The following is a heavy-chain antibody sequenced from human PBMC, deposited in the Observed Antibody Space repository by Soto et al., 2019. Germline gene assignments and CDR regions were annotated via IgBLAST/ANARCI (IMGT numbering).Heavy chain of an antibody. J-gene: IGHJ4*01. CDR1: GFTFTNAW. CDR3: TTDSYSTVTIVRFDY. Sequence: GGSQRLSSTSSGFTFTNAWINWVRQAPGKGLEWVGRIKSKIHGGTADFSEPVKGRFAISRDDSDNMVYMQMNSLKIEDTAVYCTTDSYSTVTIVRFDYWGHGTLVTVSS. CDR2: IKSKIHGGTA. D-gene: IGHD2-8*02. V-gene: IGHV3-15*07.